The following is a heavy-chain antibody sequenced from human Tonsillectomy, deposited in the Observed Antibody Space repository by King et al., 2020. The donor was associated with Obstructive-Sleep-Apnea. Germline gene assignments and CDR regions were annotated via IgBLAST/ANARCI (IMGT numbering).Heavy chain of an antibody. CDR2: ISYDGSNK. J-gene: IGHJ6*02. Sequence: VQLVESGGGVVQPGRSLRLSCAASGFTFSSYAMHWVRQAPGKGLEWVAVISYDGSNKYYADSVKGRFTISRDNSKNTLYLQMNSLRAEDTAVYYCARPQLLEGKPRTHYYYGMDVWGQGTTVTVSS. V-gene: IGHV3-30*04. CDR3: ARPQLLEGKPRTHYYYGMDV. D-gene: IGHD2-2*01. CDR1: GFTFSSYA.